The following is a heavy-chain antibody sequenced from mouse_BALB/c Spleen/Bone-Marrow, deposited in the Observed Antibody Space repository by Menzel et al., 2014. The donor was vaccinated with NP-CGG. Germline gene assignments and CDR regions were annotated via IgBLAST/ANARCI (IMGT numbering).Heavy chain of an antibody. D-gene: IGHD2-4*01. J-gene: IGHJ4*01. CDR3: ARVITTGYYGMDY. CDR1: GYTFTDYT. CDR2: ISTYYGDA. V-gene: IGHV1S137*01. Sequence: QVQLQQPGAELVRPGVSVKISCKGSGYTFTDYTMHWVKQSHAKSLEWIGVISTYYGDASYNQKFKGKATMTVDKSSSTAYMELTRLTSEDSAIYYCARVITTGYYGMDYWSQGTSVTVSS.